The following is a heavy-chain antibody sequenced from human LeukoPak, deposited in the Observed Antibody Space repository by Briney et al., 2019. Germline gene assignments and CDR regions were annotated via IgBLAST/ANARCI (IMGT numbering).Heavy chain of an antibody. Sequence: PSETLSLTCTVSGGSISSRSYCWGWIRQPPGKGLEWIGNIYYSGSTYYNPSLKSRVTISVDTSKNQFSLKLSSVTAADTAVYYCARLDRSVFDYWGQGTLVTVSS. D-gene: IGHD1-26*01. CDR1: GGSISSRSYC. J-gene: IGHJ4*02. CDR3: ARLDRSVFDY. V-gene: IGHV4-39*01. CDR2: IYYSGST.